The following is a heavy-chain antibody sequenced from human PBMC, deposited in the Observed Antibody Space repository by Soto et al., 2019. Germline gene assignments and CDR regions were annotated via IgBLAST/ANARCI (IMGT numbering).Heavy chain of an antibody. Sequence: QEQLVESGGGVVQPGRSLRLSCAASGITFNRHGMHWVRQAPGKGLEWVAVIWYDGSKTAYSDSVKGRFTISRDNAKNTLYLQMNRVRAEDTAIYYCARDRSAGDYFYYGMDVWGQGTTVTVSS. CDR3: ARDRSAGDYFYYGMDV. CDR2: IWYDGSKT. J-gene: IGHJ6*02. CDR1: GITFNRHG. V-gene: IGHV3-33*01. D-gene: IGHD1-1*01.